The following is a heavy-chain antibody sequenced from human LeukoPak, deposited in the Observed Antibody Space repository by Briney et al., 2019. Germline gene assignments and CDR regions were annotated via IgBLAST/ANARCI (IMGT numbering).Heavy chain of an antibody. CDR3: ALVGRWLVFYSAEY. Sequence: PGGSLRLSCAASGFTFSSYAMSWVRQAPGKGLEWVSAISGSGGSTYYADSVKGRFTISRDNSKNTLYLQMNSLRAENTAVYYCALVGRWLVFYSAEYWGQGTLVTVSS. V-gene: IGHV3-23*01. CDR2: ISGSGGST. D-gene: IGHD6-19*01. J-gene: IGHJ4*02. CDR1: GFTFSSYA.